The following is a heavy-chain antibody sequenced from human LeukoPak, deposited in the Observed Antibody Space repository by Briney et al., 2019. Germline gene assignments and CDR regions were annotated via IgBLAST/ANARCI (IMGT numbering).Heavy chain of an antibody. V-gene: IGHV1-69*06. Sequence: ASVKVSCKASGGTFSSYVISWVRQAPGQGLEWMGGIIPIFGTANYAQKFQGRVTITADKSTSTAYMELSRLRSEDTAVYYCARGDHVRIYAESAFDIWGQGTKVTVSS. CDR1: GGTFSSYV. J-gene: IGHJ3*02. CDR3: ARGDHVRIYAESAFDI. D-gene: IGHD3-3*01. CDR2: IIPIFGTA.